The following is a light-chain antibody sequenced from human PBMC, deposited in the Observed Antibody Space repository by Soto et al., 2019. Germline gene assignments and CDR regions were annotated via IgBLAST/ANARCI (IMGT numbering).Light chain of an antibody. CDR1: QSVGNN. Sequence: EIVMTQSPATLSVSPGERATLSCRASQSVGNNLAWYQQQPGQAPRLLIHGASTRATGVPGRFSGSGSGTEFTLTIASLQSEYFAVYYCQQYHDWPPLTFGGGTKVEIK. CDR3: QQYHDWPPLT. J-gene: IGKJ4*01. V-gene: IGKV3-15*01. CDR2: GAS.